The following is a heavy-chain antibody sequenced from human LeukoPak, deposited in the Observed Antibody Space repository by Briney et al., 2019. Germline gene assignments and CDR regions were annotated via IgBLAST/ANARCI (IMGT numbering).Heavy chain of an antibody. J-gene: IGHJ4*02. D-gene: IGHD3-22*01. CDR1: GFTFSSYG. CDR2: IRYDGSNK. Sequence: SGGSLRLSCAASGFTFSSYGMHWVRQAPGKGLEWVAFIRYDGSNKYYADSVKGRFTISRDNSKNTLYLQMNSLRAEDTAVYYCAKPYDSSGYLLFDYWGQGTLVTVSS. CDR3: AKPYDSSGYLLFDY. V-gene: IGHV3-30*02.